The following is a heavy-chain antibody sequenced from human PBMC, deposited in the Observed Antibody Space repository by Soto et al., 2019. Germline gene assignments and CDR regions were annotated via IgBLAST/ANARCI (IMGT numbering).Heavy chain of an antibody. V-gene: IGHV5-51*01. Sequence: GESLKISCKGSGYRFTNYWIGWVRQMPGKGLEWMGIIYPGDSQSRYSPSFQGQVTISADKSISTVYLQWSSLKASDSAIYYCARQTYYYGADVWGQGTTLPVSS. CDR1: GYRFTNYW. CDR2: IYPGDSQS. J-gene: IGHJ6*02. CDR3: ARQTYYYGADV.